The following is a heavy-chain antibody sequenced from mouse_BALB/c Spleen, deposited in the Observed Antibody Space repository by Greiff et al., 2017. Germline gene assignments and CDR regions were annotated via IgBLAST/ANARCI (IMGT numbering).Heavy chain of an antibody. Sequence: EVQLVESGGDLVKPGGSLKLSCAASGFTFSSYGMSWVRQTPDKRLEWVATITSGGSYTYYPDTVTGRFTISRDNAKNTLYLEMSSLRSEDTAMYYCARDNGNWFAYWGQGTLVTVSA. CDR2: ITSGGSYT. V-gene: IGHV5-6*01. CDR1: GFTFSSYG. J-gene: IGHJ3*01. CDR3: ARDNGNWFAY.